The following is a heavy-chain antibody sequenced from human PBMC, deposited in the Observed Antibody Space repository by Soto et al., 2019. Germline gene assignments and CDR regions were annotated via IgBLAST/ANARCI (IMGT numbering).Heavy chain of an antibody. CDR2: IYYSGST. Sequence: SETLSLTCAFSGGSISSGGYYLSWIRQPPGKGLEWIGYIYYSGSTNYNPSLKSRVTISVDTSKNQFSLKLSSVTAADTAVYYCARLGITMISPHDYWGQGTLVTVSS. V-gene: IGHV4-61*08. D-gene: IGHD3-22*01. CDR3: ARLGITMISPHDY. CDR1: GGSISSGGYY. J-gene: IGHJ4*02.